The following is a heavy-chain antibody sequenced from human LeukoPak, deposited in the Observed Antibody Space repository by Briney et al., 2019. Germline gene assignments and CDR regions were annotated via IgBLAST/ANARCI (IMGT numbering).Heavy chain of an antibody. J-gene: IGHJ6*04. D-gene: IGHD1-26*01. CDR2: IYSGGST. V-gene: IGHV3-53*01. Sequence: GGSLRLSCAASGFTASSNYMSWVRQAPGKGLEWVSVIYSGGSTYYADSVKGRFTISRDNSKNTLYLQMNSLRAEDTAVYYCARDLLQGSYGMDVWGKGTTVTVSS. CDR1: GFTASSNY. CDR3: ARDLLQGSYGMDV.